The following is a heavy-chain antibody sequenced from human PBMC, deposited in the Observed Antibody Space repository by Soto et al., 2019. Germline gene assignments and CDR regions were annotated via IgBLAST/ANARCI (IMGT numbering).Heavy chain of an antibody. V-gene: IGHV4-59*08. CDR2: IYYSGST. CDR3: ARHPNSGSEPYTWFDP. CDR1: GCSISSYY. J-gene: IGHJ5*02. D-gene: IGHD3-10*01. Sequence: SETLSLTCTVSGCSISSYYWSWIRQPPGKGLEWIGYIYYSGSTNYNPSLKSRVTISVDTSKNQFSLKLSSGTAADTAIYYWARHPNSGSEPYTWFDPWGQGTLVSVS.